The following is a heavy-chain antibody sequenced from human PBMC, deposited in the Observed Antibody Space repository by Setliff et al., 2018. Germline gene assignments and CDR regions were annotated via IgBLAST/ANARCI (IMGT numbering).Heavy chain of an antibody. CDR3: AGGWPPSF. CDR2: MNPNSGNT. D-gene: IGHD3-16*02. CDR1: GYTFTSYD. J-gene: IGHJ4*02. V-gene: IGHV1-8*03. Sequence: EASVKVSCKASGYTFTSYDINWVRQATGQGLEWMGWMNPNSGNTKYSQKFQGRVTITRDTSASTAYMELSSLRSEDTAVYYCAGGWPPSFWGQGTLVTVSS.